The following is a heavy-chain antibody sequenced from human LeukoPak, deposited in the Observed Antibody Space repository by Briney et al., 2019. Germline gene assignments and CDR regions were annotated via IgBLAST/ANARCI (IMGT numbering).Heavy chain of an antibody. Sequence: SETLSLTCAVSGGSISSGGYSWSWIRQPPGKGLEWIGYIYHSGSTYYNPSLKSRATISVDRSKNQFSLKLSSVTAADTAVYYCAREDMFRGARVDYWGQGTLVTVSS. CDR2: IYHSGST. D-gene: IGHD3-10*01. V-gene: IGHV4-30-2*01. J-gene: IGHJ4*02. CDR1: GGSISSGGYS. CDR3: AREDMFRGARVDY.